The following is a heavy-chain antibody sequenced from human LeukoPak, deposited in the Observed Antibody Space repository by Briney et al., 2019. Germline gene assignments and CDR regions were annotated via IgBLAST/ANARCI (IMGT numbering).Heavy chain of an antibody. V-gene: IGHV3-48*01. J-gene: IGHJ4*02. Sequence: PGGSLRLSCVASGFSFDEYAMNWVRQAPGKGLEWISCIYRDSSVKHYADSVRGRFTVSRDNAKNSVYLQMNSLRAEDTAVYFCARYGSGSNYRDPFDSWGQGTLVTVSS. CDR2: IYRDSSVK. D-gene: IGHD3-10*01. CDR3: ARYGSGSNYRDPFDS. CDR1: GFSFDEYA.